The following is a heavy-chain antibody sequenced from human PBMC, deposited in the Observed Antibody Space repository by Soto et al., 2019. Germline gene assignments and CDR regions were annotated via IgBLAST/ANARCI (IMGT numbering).Heavy chain of an antibody. CDR2: INSDVSST. D-gene: IGHD5-18*01. CDR3: ARAMGNIYGYGWFDP. CDR1: GFTFSSYW. V-gene: IGHV3-74*01. Sequence: EVQLVESGGGLVQPGGSLRLSCAASGFTFSSYWMHWVRQAPGKGLVWVSRINSDVSSTAYADSVKGRFTISRDNAKNTLYLQMNSLRAEDTAVYYCARAMGNIYGYGWFDPWGQGTLVTVSS. J-gene: IGHJ5*02.